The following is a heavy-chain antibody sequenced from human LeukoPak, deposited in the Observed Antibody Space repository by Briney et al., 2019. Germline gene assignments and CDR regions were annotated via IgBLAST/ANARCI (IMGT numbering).Heavy chain of an antibody. Sequence: GGSLRLSCAASGFTFSDYYMSWIRQAPGKGLEWVSYISSTGSTIYYAGSVKGRFTISRDNAKNSLYLQMNSLRAEDTAVYYCARPQDLLWFGAQVVDVAFDIWGQGTMVTVSS. D-gene: IGHD3-10*01. V-gene: IGHV3-11*01. CDR3: ARPQDLLWFGAQVVDVAFDI. CDR1: GFTFSDYY. J-gene: IGHJ3*02. CDR2: ISSTGSTI.